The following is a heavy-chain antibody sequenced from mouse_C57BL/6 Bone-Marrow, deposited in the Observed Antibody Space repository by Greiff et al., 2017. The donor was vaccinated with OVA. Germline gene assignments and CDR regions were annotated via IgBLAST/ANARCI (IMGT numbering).Heavy chain of an antibody. J-gene: IGHJ1*03. CDR2: IRSGSSTI. V-gene: IGHV5-17*01. Sequence: VESGGGLVKPGGSLKLSCAASGFTFSDYGMHWVRQAPEKGLEWVAYIRSGSSTIYYADTVKGRFTSSRDNAKNTLFLQMTSRRSEDTAMYYCARAYGPPSYWYFDVWGTGTTVTVSS. CDR1: GFTFSDYG. CDR3: ARAYGPPSYWYFDV. D-gene: IGHD1-1*01.